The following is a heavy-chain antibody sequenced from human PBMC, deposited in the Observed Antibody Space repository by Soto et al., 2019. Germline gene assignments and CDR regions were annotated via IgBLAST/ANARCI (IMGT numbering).Heavy chain of an antibody. V-gene: IGHV4-34*01. D-gene: IGHD2-2*01. Sequence: SETLSLTCAVYGGSFCGHYWSWIRQPPGKGLEWIGEINHSGGTSYNPSLKSLVTISVDTSKSQFSLKLTSVTAADTAVYYCARDCSTSCYNWFDPWGQGTLVTSPQ. CDR3: ARDCSTSCYNWFDP. CDR2: INHSGGT. J-gene: IGHJ5*02. CDR1: GGSFCGHY.